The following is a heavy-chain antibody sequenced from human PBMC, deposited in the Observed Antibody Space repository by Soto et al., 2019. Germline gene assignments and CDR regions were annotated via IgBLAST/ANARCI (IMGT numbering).Heavy chain of an antibody. CDR3: ARAAAAGKYYYGMDV. CDR2: IYPGDSDT. J-gene: IGHJ6*02. Sequence: GESLKISCKGSGYNFTSYGIGWVRQMPGKGLECMGIIYPGDSDTRYSPSFQGQVTISADKSISTAYLQWSSLKASDTAMYYCARAAAAGKYYYGMDVWVQGTSVSVSS. CDR1: GYNFTSYG. V-gene: IGHV5-51*01. D-gene: IGHD6-13*01.